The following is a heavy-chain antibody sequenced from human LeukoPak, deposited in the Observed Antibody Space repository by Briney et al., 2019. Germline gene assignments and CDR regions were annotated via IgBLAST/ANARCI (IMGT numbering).Heavy chain of an antibody. V-gene: IGHV4-39*01. CDR2: IYYSGST. J-gene: IGHJ3*02. CDR1: GGSISSSSYD. D-gene: IGHD3-22*01. CDR3: ASPLRPYYYDSSPLGAFHI. Sequence: SETLSLTCTVSGGSISSSSYDWGWIRQPPGKGLEWIGSIYYSGSTYYNPSLKSRVTISVGTSKNQFSLKLSSVTAADTAVYYCASPLRPYYYDSSPLGAFHIWGQGTMVTVSS.